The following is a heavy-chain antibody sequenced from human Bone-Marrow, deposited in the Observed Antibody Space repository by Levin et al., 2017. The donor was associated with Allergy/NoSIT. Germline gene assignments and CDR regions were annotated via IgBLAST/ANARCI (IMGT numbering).Heavy chain of an antibody. J-gene: IGHJ6*03. CDR2: INLADSDT. D-gene: IGHD2-8*02. V-gene: IGHV5-51*01. CDR1: GYSFTNYW. Sequence: GESLKISCKGSGYSFTNYWIGWVRQMPGKGLEWMGIINLADSDTRYSPPFEGQVIISADKSINTAYLQWRSLKASDTAMYYCARQLVTPPYYYYYMDVWGQGTTVTGSS. CDR3: ARQLVTPPYYYYYMDV.